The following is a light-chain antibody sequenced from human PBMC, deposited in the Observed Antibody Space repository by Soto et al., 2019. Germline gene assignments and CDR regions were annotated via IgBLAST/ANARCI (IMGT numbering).Light chain of an antibody. Sequence: EIVLKQSPATLSLSPGERAALPCRASQRVSSYLAWYQQKPGQAPRLLIYDASNRATGIPPRFSGSGSGTDFTLTISSLEPEDFAVYYCQQRSNWPLTFGPGTKVDIK. V-gene: IGKV3-11*01. CDR1: QRVSSY. CDR3: QQRSNWPLT. J-gene: IGKJ3*01. CDR2: DAS.